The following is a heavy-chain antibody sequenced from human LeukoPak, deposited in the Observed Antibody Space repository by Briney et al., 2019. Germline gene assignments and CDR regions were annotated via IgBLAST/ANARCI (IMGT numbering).Heavy chain of an antibody. Sequence: GGSLRLSCAASGFTFSSYAMSWVRQAPGKGLEWLSTISGSGGDTYYTYSVKSRFTISRDNSKNTLYLQMNSLRAEDTAIYYCAKDDGSGSYFDYWGQGTLVTVSS. CDR2: ISGSGGDT. V-gene: IGHV3-23*01. D-gene: IGHD3-10*01. CDR1: GFTFSSYA. J-gene: IGHJ4*02. CDR3: AKDDGSGSYFDY.